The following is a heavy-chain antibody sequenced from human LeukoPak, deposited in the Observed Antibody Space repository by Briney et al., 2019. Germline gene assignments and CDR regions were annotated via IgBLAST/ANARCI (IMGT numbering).Heavy chain of an antibody. CDR2: IYYSGST. Sequence: PSETLSLTCTVSGGSISSSSYYWGWIRQPPGKGLEWIGSIYYSGSTYYNPSLKSRVTISVDTSKNQFSLKLSSVTAADTAVYYCARGVLWFGDFDPWGQGTLVTVSS. CDR3: ARGVLWFGDFDP. J-gene: IGHJ5*02. CDR1: GGSISSSSYY. D-gene: IGHD3-10*01. V-gene: IGHV4-39*07.